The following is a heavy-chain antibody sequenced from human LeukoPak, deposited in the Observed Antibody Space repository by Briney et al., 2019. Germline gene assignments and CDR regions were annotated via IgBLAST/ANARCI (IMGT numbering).Heavy chain of an antibody. Sequence: SVKVSCKASGGTFSSYAISWVRQAPGQGLEWMGRIIPILGIANYAQKFQGRVTITADKSTSTAYMELSSLRSEDTAVYYCALSNYDSSGYSDYWGQGTLVTVSS. D-gene: IGHD3-22*01. CDR1: GGTFSSYA. V-gene: IGHV1-69*04. CDR3: ALSNYDSSGYSDY. CDR2: IIPILGIA. J-gene: IGHJ4*02.